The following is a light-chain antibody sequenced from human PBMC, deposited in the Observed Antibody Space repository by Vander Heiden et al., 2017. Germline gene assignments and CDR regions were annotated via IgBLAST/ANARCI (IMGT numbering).Light chain of an antibody. J-gene: IGKJ4*01. CDR3: QQYERWPLT. V-gene: IGKV3-15*01. Sequence: EIVMTQSQATLSVSPGEGASLSCWASQSVGSQLAWYQQKPGQAPRLLIYGTSTRAAGVPARFSGSGSGTHFTLTIASPQSEDFAVYYCQQYERWPLTFGGGTKVEIK. CDR1: QSVGSQ. CDR2: GTS.